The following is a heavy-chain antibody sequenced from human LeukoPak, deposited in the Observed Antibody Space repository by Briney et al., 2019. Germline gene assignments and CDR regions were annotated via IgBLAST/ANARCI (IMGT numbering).Heavy chain of an antibody. V-gene: IGHV3-49*04. CDR2: INTRANGGRT. Sequence: TGGSLRLSCTTSGFSFGDYTMSWVRKAPGKGLEWVSFINTRANGGRTEYAASVKGRFTISRDDSKRIAHLQMNSLKTEDTAIYYCTRNGDYWGQGTLVTVSS. J-gene: IGHJ4*02. CDR1: GFSFGDYT. CDR3: TRNGDY.